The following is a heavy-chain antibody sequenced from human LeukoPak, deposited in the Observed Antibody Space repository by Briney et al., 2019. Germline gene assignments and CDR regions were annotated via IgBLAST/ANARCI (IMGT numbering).Heavy chain of an antibody. D-gene: IGHD1-26*01. CDR3: ARVVGVLQRFDP. CDR1: GYTFTSYD. J-gene: IGHJ5*02. CDR2: MDPNSGNT. V-gene: IGHV1-8*03. Sequence: ASVKVSCKASGYTFTSYDINWVRQATGQGLEWMGWMDPNSGNTGYAQKFQGRVTITRNTSISTAYMELSSLRSEDTAVYYCARVVGVLQRFDPWGQGTLVTVSS.